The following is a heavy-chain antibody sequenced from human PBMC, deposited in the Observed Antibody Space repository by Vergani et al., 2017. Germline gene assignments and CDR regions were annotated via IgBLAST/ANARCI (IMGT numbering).Heavy chain of an antibody. Sequence: QVQLQESGPGLLKPSQTLSLTCTVSGASVSRGTYYWTWIRQPAGKKLEWIVRMYTSGHLIYNPSLESRVTMSVDTSKNQFSLQLSSVTAADTAVYYCARASHCINCYSEGPNGPGYYYMDVWGKGTTVTVSS. D-gene: IGHD2-21*01. V-gene: IGHV4-61*02. CDR1: GASVSRGTYY. CDR2: MYTSGHL. J-gene: IGHJ6*03. CDR3: ARASHCINCYSEGPNGPGYYYMDV.